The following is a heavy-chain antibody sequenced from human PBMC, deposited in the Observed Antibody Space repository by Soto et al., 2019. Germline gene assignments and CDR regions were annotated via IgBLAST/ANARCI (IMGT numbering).Heavy chain of an antibody. V-gene: IGHV1-69*13. CDR2: IIPTFGTA. J-gene: IGHJ6*02. CDR3: ARSMPPNIVVVPAAPWVYYYGMDV. D-gene: IGHD2-2*01. Sequence: SVKVSCKASGGTFSSYAISWVRQAPGQGLEWMGGIIPTFGTANYAQKFQGRVTITADESTSTAYMELSSLRSEDTAVYYCARSMPPNIVVVPAAPWVYYYGMDVWGQGTTVTVSS. CDR1: GGTFSSYA.